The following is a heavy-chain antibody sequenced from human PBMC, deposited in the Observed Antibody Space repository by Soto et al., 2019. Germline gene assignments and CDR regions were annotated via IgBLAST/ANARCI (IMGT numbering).Heavy chain of an antibody. CDR3: ARLGAYYQSLDP. CDR2: IYYSGTT. Sequence: QVQLQESGPGLVKPSETLSLTCTVSGGTFSPNYWGWIRQPPRKGLEWVGYIYYSGTTSYNPALTARVTTAPETSKSRFSLRLPSVTAADSAVYYCARLGAYYQSLDPWGPGTLVTVSS. D-gene: IGHD2-21*01. CDR1: GGTFSPNY. V-gene: IGHV4-59*08. J-gene: IGHJ5*02.